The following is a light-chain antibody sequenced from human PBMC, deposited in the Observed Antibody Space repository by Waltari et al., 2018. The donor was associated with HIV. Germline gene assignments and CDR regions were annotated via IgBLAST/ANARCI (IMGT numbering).Light chain of an antibody. J-gene: IGLJ2*01. Sequence: SSELTQDPAVSVALGQTVRITCQGDSLRSYYASWYQQKPGQAHVLVIYGKNNRPSGIPDRFSGSSSVNTASLTITGAQAEDEADYYCNSRDSSGNHLMVFGGGTKLTVL. CDR1: SLRSYY. CDR3: NSRDSSGNHLMV. CDR2: GKN. V-gene: IGLV3-19*01.